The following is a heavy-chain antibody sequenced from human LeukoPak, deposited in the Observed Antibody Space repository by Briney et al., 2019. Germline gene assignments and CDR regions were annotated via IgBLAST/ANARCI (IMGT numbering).Heavy chain of an antibody. CDR3: ARRKYNSNWSPSEYYFDY. CDR2: IGSSGDTI. CDR1: GFTFSDYY. V-gene: IGHV3-11*01. J-gene: IGHJ4*02. D-gene: IGHD6-13*01. Sequence: PGGSLRLSCAASGFTFSDYYMSWIRQAPGKGPEWVSYIGSSGDTIYYAASVKGRFTISRDNAKNSLYLQMNSLRAEDTAVYYCARRKYNSNWSPSEYYFDYWGRGTLVTVSS.